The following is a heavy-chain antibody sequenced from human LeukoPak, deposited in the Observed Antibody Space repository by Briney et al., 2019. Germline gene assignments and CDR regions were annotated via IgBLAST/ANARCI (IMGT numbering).Heavy chain of an antibody. V-gene: IGHV3-23*01. D-gene: IGHD3-10*01. J-gene: IGHJ4*02. CDR1: GFTFSSYA. CDR3: AKDHYYGSGTILDY. CDR2: ISGSGGST. Sequence: GGSLRLSCAASGFTFSSYAMSWVRQAPGKELEWVSAISGSGGSTYYADSVKGRFTISRDNSKNTLYLQMNSLRAEDTAVYYCAKDHYYGSGTILDYWGQGTLVTVSS.